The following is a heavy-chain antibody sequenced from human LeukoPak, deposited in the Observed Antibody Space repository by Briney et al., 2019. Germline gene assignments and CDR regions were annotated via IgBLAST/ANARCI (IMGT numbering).Heavy chain of an antibody. CDR2: IYYSGST. J-gene: IGHJ5*02. CDR3: ARDSRVGGFDP. CDR1: GGSISSYY. D-gene: IGHD1-26*01. Sequence: SETLSLTCTVSGGSISSYYWSWIRQPPGKGLEWIGYIYYSGSTNYNPSLNGRVTISVDRSKNQFSLKLTSVTAADTAMYYCARDSRVGGFDPWGQGTLVTVSS. V-gene: IGHV4-59*12.